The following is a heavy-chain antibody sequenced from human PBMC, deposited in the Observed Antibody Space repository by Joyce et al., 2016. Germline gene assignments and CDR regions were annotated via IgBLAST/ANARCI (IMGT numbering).Heavy chain of an antibody. J-gene: IGHJ6*02. D-gene: IGHD5-24*01. CDR2: IIPMLNMT. V-gene: IGHV1-69*02. CDR1: GGSFNKYT. CDR3: AGTFNYPHHDGMDV. Sequence: QVHLVQSGAEVKKSGSSVKVSCKASGGSFNKYTVSWVRQAPGQGLAGMGRIIPMLNMTNYAQEFQGRVTITADKATTTAYMQLTGLRSDDTAGYFCAGTFNYPHHDGMDVWGQGTTVTVSS.